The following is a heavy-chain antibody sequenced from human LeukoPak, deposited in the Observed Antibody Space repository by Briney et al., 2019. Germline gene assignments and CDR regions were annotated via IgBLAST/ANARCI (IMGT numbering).Heavy chain of an antibody. D-gene: IGHD2-15*01. CDR3: ARGADTHFDY. CDR2: IYSGDTT. J-gene: IGHJ4*02. CDR1: GFTVSTNY. V-gene: IGHV3-66*01. Sequence: GGSLRLSCAASGFTVSTNYMSWVRQAPGKGLEWVSVIYSGDTTFYADSVRGKFTISRDNSKNTLYLQMNSLTAGDTAVYYCARGADTHFDYWGQGILVTVSS.